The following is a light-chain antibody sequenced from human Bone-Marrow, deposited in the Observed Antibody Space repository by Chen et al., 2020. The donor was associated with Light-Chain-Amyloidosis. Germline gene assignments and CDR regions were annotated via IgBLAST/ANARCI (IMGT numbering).Light chain of an antibody. CDR1: QSVSSSY. V-gene: IGKV3-20*01. Sequence: EIVLTQSPGTLTLSTGERATLYCRASQSVSSSYLAWYQQTPGQAPRLLIYGASSRATGIPDRFSGSGSGTDFTLTISRLEPEDLAVYYCQQYGSSPITFGQGTRLEIK. CDR3: QQYGSSPIT. CDR2: GAS. J-gene: IGKJ5*01.